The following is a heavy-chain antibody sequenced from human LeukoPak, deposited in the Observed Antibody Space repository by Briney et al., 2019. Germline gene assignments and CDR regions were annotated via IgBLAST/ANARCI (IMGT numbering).Heavy chain of an antibody. J-gene: IGHJ6*03. V-gene: IGHV4-34*01. CDR2: INHSGST. CDR3: ARERYDFWSQWSVYMDV. CDR1: GGSFSGYY. D-gene: IGHD3-3*01. Sequence: SETLSLTCAVYGGSFSGYYWSWIRQPPGKGLEWIGEINHSGSTNYNPSLKSRVTISVDTSKNQFSLKLSSVTAADTAVYYCARERYDFWSQWSVYMDVWGKGTTVTVSS.